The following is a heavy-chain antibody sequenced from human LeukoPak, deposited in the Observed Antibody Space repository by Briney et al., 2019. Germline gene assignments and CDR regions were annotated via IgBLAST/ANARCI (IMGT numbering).Heavy chain of an antibody. CDR1: GYTFTSYA. CDR2: INAGNGDT. D-gene: IGHD6-19*01. CDR3: AREGGQWLPLDY. J-gene: IGHJ4*02. Sequence: ASVKVSCKASGYTFTSYAIHWVGQAPGQRLEWMGWINAGNGDTKYSQKFQGRVTITRDTSASTAYMELSSLRSEDTGVYYCAREGGQWLPLDYWGQGTLVTVSS. V-gene: IGHV1-3*01.